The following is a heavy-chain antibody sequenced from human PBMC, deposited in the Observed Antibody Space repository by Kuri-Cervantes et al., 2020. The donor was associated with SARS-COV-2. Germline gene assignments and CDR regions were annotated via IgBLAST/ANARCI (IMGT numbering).Heavy chain of an antibody. V-gene: IGHV1-3*01. D-gene: IGHD6-19*01. CDR1: GYTFTSYA. J-gene: IGHJ4*02. Sequence: ASVKVSCKASGYTFTSYAMHWVRQAPGQRLEWMGWINAGNGNTKYSQKFQGRVTITRDTSAGTAYMRLSSLRSEDTAVYYCPRAPGIAVSEIYYWGQGTLVTVSS. CDR3: PRAPGIAVSEIYY. CDR2: INAGNGNT.